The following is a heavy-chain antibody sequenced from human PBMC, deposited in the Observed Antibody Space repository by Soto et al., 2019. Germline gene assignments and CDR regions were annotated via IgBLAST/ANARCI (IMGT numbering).Heavy chain of an antibody. Sequence: QVQLQESGPGLVKPSQTLSLTCTVSGGSINSDDYYWSWIRQPPGKGLEWIGYIYYSGNTYYNPSLKRPLNLSQGTVKNPFTLDLASVAAANPALYYWARGELVAAGEAYFAFWGQGTLVTVS. D-gene: IGHD6-13*01. J-gene: IGHJ1*01. V-gene: IGHV4-30-4*01. CDR2: IYYSGNT. CDR3: ARGELVAAGEAYFAF. CDR1: GGSINSDDYY.